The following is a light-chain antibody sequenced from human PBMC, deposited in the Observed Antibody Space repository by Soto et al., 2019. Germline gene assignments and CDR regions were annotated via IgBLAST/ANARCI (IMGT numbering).Light chain of an antibody. CDR3: CSYAGSSPV. CDR1: SSDVGSYNL. V-gene: IGLV2-23*01. Sequence: QSVLTQPASVSGSPGQSITISCTGTSSDVGSYNLVSWYQQHPGKAPKLMIYEGSKRPSGVSNRFSGSKSANTASLTISGLQPEDEADYYCCSYAGSSPVFGGGTKLT. J-gene: IGLJ2*01. CDR2: EGS.